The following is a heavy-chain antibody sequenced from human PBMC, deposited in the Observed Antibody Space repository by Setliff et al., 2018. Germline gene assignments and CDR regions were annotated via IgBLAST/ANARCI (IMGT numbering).Heavy chain of an antibody. CDR1: GFTFSSYW. Sequence: GGSLRLSCVASGFTFSSYWMSWVRQAPGKGLEWVANIRQDGSEKYYVDSVKGRFTISRDNAKNSLYLQMNSLRAEDTAVYYCARDGGEYWGQGTLVTVSS. D-gene: IGHD3-16*01. J-gene: IGHJ4*02. CDR3: ARDGGEY. V-gene: IGHV3-7*01. CDR2: IRQDGSEK.